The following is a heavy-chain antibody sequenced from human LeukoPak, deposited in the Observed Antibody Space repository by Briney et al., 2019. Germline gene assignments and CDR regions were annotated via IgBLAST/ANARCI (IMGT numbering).Heavy chain of an antibody. D-gene: IGHD6-19*01. J-gene: IGHJ6*03. Sequence: SETLCLTCTVSGGSIRSYCWSWIRQPAGKGPEWIGRIYTSGSTNYNPSLKSRVTMSVDTSKNQFSLKLSSVTAADTAVYYCAREWQWRTGGHYYYYMDVWGKGTTVTVSS. CDR1: GGSIRSYC. CDR3: AREWQWRTGGHYYYYMDV. CDR2: IYTSGST. V-gene: IGHV4-4*07.